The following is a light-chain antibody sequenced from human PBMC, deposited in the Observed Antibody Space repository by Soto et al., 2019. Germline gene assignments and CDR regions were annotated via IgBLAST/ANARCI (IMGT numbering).Light chain of an antibody. CDR2: SNN. CDR3: AAWDDSLSGLV. J-gene: IGLJ1*01. Sequence: QAVLTRPPSASGTPGQRVTISCSGSSSNIGSNYVYWYQQLPGTAPKLLIYSNNQRPSGGPDRFSGSKSGTSASLAISGLRSEDEADYYCAAWDDSLSGLVFGPGTKVTVL. CDR1: SSNIGSNY. V-gene: IGLV1-47*01.